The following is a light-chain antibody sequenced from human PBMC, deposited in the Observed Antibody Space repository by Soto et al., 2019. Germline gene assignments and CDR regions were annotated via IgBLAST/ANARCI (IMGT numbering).Light chain of an antibody. CDR1: SSDIGAYEY. V-gene: IGLV2-14*03. CDR2: NVN. CDR3: LSHTTSRTCV. Sequence: QSVLTQPASVSGSPGQSITISCSGTSSDIGAYEYVSWYQQHPGKPPKLMIYNVNNRPSGVSYRFSGSKSGNTASLTISRLQTEDEADYYCLSHTTSRTCVFGPGTKVTVL. J-gene: IGLJ1*01.